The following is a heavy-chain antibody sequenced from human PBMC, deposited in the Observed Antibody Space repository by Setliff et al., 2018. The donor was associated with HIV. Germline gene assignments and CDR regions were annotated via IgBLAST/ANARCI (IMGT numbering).Heavy chain of an antibody. CDR1: GYRFNTYG. CDR3: VRGDHSSPIITYYLDY. D-gene: IGHD6-13*01. Sequence: RASVKVSCKASGYRFNTYGISWVRQAPGQGLEWMGWINPHSGNTDFAQRFQGRITMTRDTSINTVYMELSRLRSDDTAVYYCVRGDHSSPIITYYLDYWGQGTLVTVSS. V-gene: IGHV1-2*02. J-gene: IGHJ4*02. CDR2: INPHSGNT.